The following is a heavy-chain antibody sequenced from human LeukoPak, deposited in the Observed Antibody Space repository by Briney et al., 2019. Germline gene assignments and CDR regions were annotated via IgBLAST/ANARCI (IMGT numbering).Heavy chain of an antibody. D-gene: IGHD3-22*01. CDR3: ARDPQYDSTPDY. Sequence: GGSLRLSCAASGFTFSSYSMNWVRQAPGKGLEWVSSISSSSSYIYCADSVKGRFTISRDNAKNSLYLQMNSLRAEDTAVYYCARDPQYDSTPDYWGQGTLVTVSS. CDR2: ISSSSSYI. J-gene: IGHJ4*02. CDR1: GFTFSSYS. V-gene: IGHV3-21*01.